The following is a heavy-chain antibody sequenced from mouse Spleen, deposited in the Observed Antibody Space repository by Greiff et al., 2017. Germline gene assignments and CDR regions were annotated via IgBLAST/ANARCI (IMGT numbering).Heavy chain of an antibody. Sequence: EVKLQESGPGLVKPSQSLSLTCSVTGYSITSGYYWNWIRPSPGNKLEWMGYISYDGSNNYNPSLKNRISITRDTSKNQFFLKLNSVTTEDTATYYCAREGAYWGQGTLVTVSA. CDR1: GYSITSGYY. V-gene: IGHV3-6*01. CDR3: AREGAY. J-gene: IGHJ3*01. CDR2: ISYDGSN.